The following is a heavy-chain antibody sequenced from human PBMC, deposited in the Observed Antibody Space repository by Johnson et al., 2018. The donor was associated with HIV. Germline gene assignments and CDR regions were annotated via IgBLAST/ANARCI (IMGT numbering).Heavy chain of an antibody. V-gene: IGHV3-11*04. D-gene: IGHD4-23*01. Sequence: QVQLVESGGGLVKPGGSLRLSCSASGFTFSDYYITWIRQAPGKGLEWISYISSSGSTIYYADSVKGRFTISRDNAKNSLYLQMNSLRAEDTAVYYCAKGTTVVTPELAFDIWGQGTMVTVSS. CDR1: GFTFSDYY. J-gene: IGHJ3*02. CDR3: AKGTTVVTPELAFDI. CDR2: ISSSGSTI.